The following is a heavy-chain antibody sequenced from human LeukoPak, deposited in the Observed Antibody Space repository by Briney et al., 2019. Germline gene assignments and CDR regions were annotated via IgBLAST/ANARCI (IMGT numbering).Heavy chain of an antibody. Sequence: ASVKVSCKASAYTFTGYYMHWVRQAPGQGLEWMGWINLKSGGTNYAQKFQGRVTMTRDTSISTAYMELSRLTSDDTAVYYCARGNFYDNKGYSPELRYWGQGTLVTVSS. CDR1: AYTFTGYY. CDR2: INLKSGGT. V-gene: IGHV1-2*02. CDR3: ARGNFYDNKGYSPELRY. J-gene: IGHJ4*02. D-gene: IGHD3-10*01.